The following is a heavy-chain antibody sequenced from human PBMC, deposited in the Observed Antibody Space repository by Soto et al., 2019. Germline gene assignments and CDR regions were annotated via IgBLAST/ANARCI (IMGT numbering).Heavy chain of an antibody. CDR2: ISAYNGNT. CDR3: ASNHHGDYSSYC. Sequence: QVQLVQSGAEVKKPGASVKVSCKASGYTFTSYGIIWVRQAPGLGLEWMGWISAYNGNTNYAQKLQGRVTMTTDTSTSTAYREMRSLRSDDTAVYYCASNHHGDYSSYCWGRGTLCTFSS. D-gene: IGHD2-21*02. CDR1: GYTFTSYG. J-gene: IGHJ4*02. V-gene: IGHV1-18*01.